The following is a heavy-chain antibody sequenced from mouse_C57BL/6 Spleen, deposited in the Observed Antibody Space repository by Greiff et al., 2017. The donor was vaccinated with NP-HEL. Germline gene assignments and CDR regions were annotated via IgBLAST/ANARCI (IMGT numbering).Heavy chain of an antibody. CDR1: GFTFSDYY. J-gene: IGHJ4*01. V-gene: IGHV5-16*01. Sequence: EVKVVESEGGLVQPGSSMKLSCTASGFTFSDYYMAWVRQVPEKGLEWVANINYDGSSTYYLDSLKSRFIISRDNAKNILYLQMSSLKSEDTATYYCARDGDGYYNYAMDYWGQGTSVTVSS. D-gene: IGHD2-3*01. CDR3: ARDGDGYYNYAMDY. CDR2: INYDGSST.